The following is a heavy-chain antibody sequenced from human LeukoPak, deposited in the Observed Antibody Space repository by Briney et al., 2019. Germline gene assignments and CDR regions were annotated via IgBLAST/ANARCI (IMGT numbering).Heavy chain of an antibody. CDR2: IYYSGST. V-gene: IGHV4-30-4*08. D-gene: IGHD4-17*01. CDR3: ARTTVTTGRCLDY. CDR1: GGSISSGDYY. Sequence: SETLSLTCTVSGGSISSGDYYWSWIRQPPGKGQEWIGYIYYSGSTYYNPSLKSRVTISVDTSKNQVSLKLSSVTAADTAVYYCARTTVTTGRCLDYWGQGTLVTVSS. J-gene: IGHJ4*02.